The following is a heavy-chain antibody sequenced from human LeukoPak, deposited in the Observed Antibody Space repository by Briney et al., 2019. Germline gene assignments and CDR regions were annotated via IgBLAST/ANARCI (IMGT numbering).Heavy chain of an antibody. CDR1: GFTFSSYW. V-gene: IGHV3-74*01. CDR3: ARASTEYSSSWYYYYMDV. Sequence: GGSLRLSCAASGFTFSSYWMHWVRQAPGKGLVWVSRINTDGSSTTYADSVKGRFTISRDNAKNTLYLQMNSLRAEDTAVYYCARASTEYSSSWYYYYMDVWGKGTTVTVSS. D-gene: IGHD6-13*01. CDR2: INTDGSST. J-gene: IGHJ6*03.